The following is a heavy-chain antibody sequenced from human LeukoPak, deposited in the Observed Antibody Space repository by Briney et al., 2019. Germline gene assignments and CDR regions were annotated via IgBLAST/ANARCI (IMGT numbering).Heavy chain of an antibody. V-gene: IGHV3-23*01. J-gene: IGHJ2*01. CDR1: GFTFSSYA. Sequence: PGGSLRLSCAASGFTFSSYAMSWVRQAPGKGLEWVSAISGSGGSTYYADSVKGRFTISRDNSKNTLYLQMNSLRAEDTAVYYCARGPTGVDWYFDLWGRGTLVTVSS. D-gene: IGHD7-27*01. CDR2: ISGSGGST. CDR3: ARGPTGVDWYFDL.